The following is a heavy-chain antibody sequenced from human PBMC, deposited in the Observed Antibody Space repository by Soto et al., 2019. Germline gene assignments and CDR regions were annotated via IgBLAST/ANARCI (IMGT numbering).Heavy chain of an antibody. V-gene: IGHV3-9*01. CDR1: GFTFDYYA. CDR3: VKDESINWYSGHFRH. J-gene: IGHJ1*01. Sequence: SGGSLRLSCAASGFTFDYYAMHWVRQVQGKGLEWVSGINWNSGSIGYGDSVKGRFAISRDNAKNSLHLQMNSLSAEDTAFYYCVKDESINWYSGHFRHWGQGTLVTVSS. CDR2: INWNSGSI. D-gene: IGHD6-13*01.